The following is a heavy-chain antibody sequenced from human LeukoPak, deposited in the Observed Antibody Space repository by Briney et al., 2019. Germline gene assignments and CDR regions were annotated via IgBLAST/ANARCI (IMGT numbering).Heavy chain of an antibody. Sequence: SETLSLTCAVYGGSFSGYYWSWIRQPPGKGLEWIGEINHSGSTNYNPSLKSRVTISLDTAKNQFSLKLSSVTAADTAFYYCARDRFGDYVSYWYFDLWGRGALVTVSS. CDR2: INHSGST. CDR3: ARDRFGDYVSYWYFDL. J-gene: IGHJ2*01. V-gene: IGHV4-34*01. D-gene: IGHD4-17*01. CDR1: GGSFSGYY.